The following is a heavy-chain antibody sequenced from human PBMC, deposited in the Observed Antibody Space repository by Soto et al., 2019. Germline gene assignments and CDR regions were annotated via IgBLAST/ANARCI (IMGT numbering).Heavy chain of an antibody. CDR1: GFTFSSYA. CDR3: ARVNSSSWTPLPFDY. V-gene: IGHV3-30-3*01. Sequence: GGSLRLSCAASGFTFSSYAMHWVRQAPGKGLEWVAVISYDGSNKYFADSVKGRFTISRDNSKNTLYLQMNSLRAEDTAVYYCARVNSSSWTPLPFDYWGQGTLVTVSS. J-gene: IGHJ4*02. CDR2: ISYDGSNK. D-gene: IGHD6-13*01.